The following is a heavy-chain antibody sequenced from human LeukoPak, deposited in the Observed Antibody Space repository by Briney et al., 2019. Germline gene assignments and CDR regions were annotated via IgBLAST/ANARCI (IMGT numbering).Heavy chain of an antibody. J-gene: IGHJ4*02. Sequence: SETLSLTCTVSGGSLSSGGYYWSWVRQPPGKGLEWIGYIYYSGSTNYNPSLKSRVTISVDTSKNQFSLKLSSVTAADTAVYYCARGWPAIYYWGQGTLVTVSS. CDR2: IYYSGST. CDR1: GGSLSSGGYY. CDR3: ARGWPAIYY. V-gene: IGHV4-61*08. D-gene: IGHD5-18*01.